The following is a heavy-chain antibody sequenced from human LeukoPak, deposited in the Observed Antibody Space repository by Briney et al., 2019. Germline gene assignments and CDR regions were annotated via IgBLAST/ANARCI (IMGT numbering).Heavy chain of an antibody. D-gene: IGHD1-14*01. CDR3: ATETNGRHYDY. CDR2: IGPTGSDR. CDR1: GLTFSTSG. J-gene: IGHJ4*02. Sequence: GGSLRLSCTASGLTFSTSGFNWVRQAPGKGLEWVASIGPTGSDRYHADSIKGRFTISRDNANNFLYLQMNSLRAEDTAVYYCATETNGRHYDYWGQGSLLTVSS. V-gene: IGHV3-21*06.